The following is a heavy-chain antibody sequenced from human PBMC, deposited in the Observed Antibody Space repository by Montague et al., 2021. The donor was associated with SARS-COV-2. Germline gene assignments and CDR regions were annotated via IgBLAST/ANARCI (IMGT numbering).Heavy chain of an antibody. D-gene: IGHD3-22*01. V-gene: IGHV4-34*01. CDR1: GGSVSDYY. CDR3: ARGPRITMIVVVITDIWFDP. J-gene: IGHJ5*02. CDR2: INHSGST. Sequence: SETLSLTCAVYGGSVSDYYWSWIRQPPGKGLEWIGEINHSGSTXXXPSXXXRVTTSVDTSKNQFSLKLTSVTAADTAVYYCARGPRITMIVVVITDIWFDPWGEETLVTVSS.